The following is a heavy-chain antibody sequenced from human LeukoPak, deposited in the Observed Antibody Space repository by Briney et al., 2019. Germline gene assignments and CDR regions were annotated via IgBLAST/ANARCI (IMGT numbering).Heavy chain of an antibody. Sequence: ASVKVSCTASGGTFANYAISWVRKAPGQGLEWMGGTIPIFGTGDSAQKFQGRLTITADESTRTTYMELSSLRSEDTAVYYCAKGHDDFRQFDYWGQGTLVTVSS. J-gene: IGHJ4*02. D-gene: IGHD3-3*01. CDR3: AKGHDDFRQFDY. CDR1: GGTFANYA. V-gene: IGHV1-69*13. CDR2: TIPIFGTG.